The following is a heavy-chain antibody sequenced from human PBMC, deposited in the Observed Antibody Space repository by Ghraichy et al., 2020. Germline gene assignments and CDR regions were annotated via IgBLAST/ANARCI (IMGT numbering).Heavy chain of an antibody. CDR3: ARAPLGDILTNWFDP. J-gene: IGHJ5*02. CDR2: IYYSGST. D-gene: IGHD3-9*01. Sequence: SETLSLTCTVSGGSVSSGSYYWSWIRQPPGKGLEWIGYIYYSGSTNYNPSLKSRVTISVDTSKNQFSLKLSSVTAADTAVYYCARAPLGDILTNWFDPWGQGTLVTVSS. V-gene: IGHV4-61*01. CDR1: GGSVSSGSYY.